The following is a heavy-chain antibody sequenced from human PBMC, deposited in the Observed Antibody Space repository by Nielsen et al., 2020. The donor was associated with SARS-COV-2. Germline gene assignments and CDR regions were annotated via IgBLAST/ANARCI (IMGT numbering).Heavy chain of an antibody. CDR3: AKVPVTGIDSFYYYYGMDV. D-gene: IGHD1-20*01. V-gene: IGHV3-23*01. CDR1: GFTFSSYA. Sequence: GESLKISCAASGFTFSSYAMSWVRQAPGKGLEWVSAISGSGGSTYYADSVKGRFTISRDNSKNTLYLQMNSLRAEDTAVYYCAKVPVTGIDSFYYYYGMDVWGQETTVTVSS. J-gene: IGHJ6*02. CDR2: ISGSGGST.